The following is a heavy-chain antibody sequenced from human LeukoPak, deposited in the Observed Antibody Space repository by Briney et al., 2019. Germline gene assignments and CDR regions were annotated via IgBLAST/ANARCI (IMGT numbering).Heavy chain of an antibody. CDR2: ISYDGSNK. D-gene: IGHD4-23*01. Sequence: GRSLRLSCAASGFSFSAYAMHWVRQAPGKGLDWVSFISYDGSNKYYADSVEGRFTISRDNSKNSLNLQMNRLRAEDTAVYYCGREKLRKIDYWGQGTLVTVSS. CDR3: GREKLRKIDY. J-gene: IGHJ4*02. CDR1: GFSFSAYA. V-gene: IGHV3-30*04.